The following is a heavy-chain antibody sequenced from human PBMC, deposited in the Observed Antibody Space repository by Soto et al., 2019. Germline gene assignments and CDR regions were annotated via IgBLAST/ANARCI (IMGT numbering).Heavy chain of an antibody. CDR2: IWYDGSNK. V-gene: IGHV3-33*01. CDR1: GFTFSSYG. CDR3: ARDRTSSSYSYYFDY. J-gene: IGHJ4*02. Sequence: GGSLRLSCAASGFTFSSYGMHWVRQAPGKGLEWVAVIWYDGSNKYYADSVKGRFTISRDNSKNTLYLQMNSLRAEDTAVYYCARDRTSSSYSYYFDYWGQGILVTVSS. D-gene: IGHD6-13*01.